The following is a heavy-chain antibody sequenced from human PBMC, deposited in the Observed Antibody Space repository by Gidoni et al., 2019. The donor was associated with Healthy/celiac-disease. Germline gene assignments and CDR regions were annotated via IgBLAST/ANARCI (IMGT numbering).Heavy chain of an antibody. J-gene: IGHJ4*02. CDR1: GYSFTSYW. V-gene: IGHV5-10-1*03. CDR2: SDPSDSYT. Sequence: EVQLVQPAAEVKKPGESPRIPSKGSGYSFTSYWISWVRQMPGKGLEWMGRSDPSDSYTNYSPSFQGHVTISADKSISTAYLQWSSLKASDTAMYYCARRVAAAADYWGQGTLVTVSS. CDR3: ARRVAAAADY. D-gene: IGHD6-13*01.